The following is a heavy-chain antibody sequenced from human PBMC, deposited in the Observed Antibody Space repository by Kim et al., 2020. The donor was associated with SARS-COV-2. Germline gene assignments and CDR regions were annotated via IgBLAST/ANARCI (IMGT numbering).Heavy chain of an antibody. CDR3: ARGGGFSRF. Sequence: SETLSLTCAVYGGSFSGYYWSWIRQPPGKGLEWIGEINHSGSTNYNPSLKSRVTISVDTSKNQFSLNLSSVTAADTAVYYCARGGGFSRFWGQGTLVTVSS. CDR2: INHSGST. CDR1: GGSFSGYY. D-gene: IGHD3-10*01. J-gene: IGHJ4*02. V-gene: IGHV4-34*01.